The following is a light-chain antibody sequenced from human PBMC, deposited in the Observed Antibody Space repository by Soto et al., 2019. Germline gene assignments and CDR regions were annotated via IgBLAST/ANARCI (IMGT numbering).Light chain of an antibody. J-gene: IGKJ1*01. CDR1: RSVSSN. CDR2: GAS. Sequence: EIVMTQSPATLSVSPGERATLSCRASRSVSSNLAWYQQKPGQAPRLLIYGASTRATGIPARFSGSGSGTEFTLTISSLQSEDFAVYYCQQYNNWPPWTFGQGTKV. V-gene: IGKV3-15*01. CDR3: QQYNNWPPWT.